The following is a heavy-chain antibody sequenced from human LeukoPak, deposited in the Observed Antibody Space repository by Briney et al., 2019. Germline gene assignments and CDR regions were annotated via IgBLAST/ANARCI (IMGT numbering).Heavy chain of an antibody. CDR1: GYTFTSYY. CDR2: INPSGGST. D-gene: IGHD6-19*01. CDR3: ARGAYSSGSYYFDH. Sequence: PVASVKVSCKASGYTFTSYYMHWVRQAPGQGLEWMGIINPSGGSTSYAQKFQGRVTITADESTSTAYMQLSSLRSEDTAVYYCARGAYSSGSYYFDHWGQGTLVTVSS. J-gene: IGHJ4*02. V-gene: IGHV1-46*01.